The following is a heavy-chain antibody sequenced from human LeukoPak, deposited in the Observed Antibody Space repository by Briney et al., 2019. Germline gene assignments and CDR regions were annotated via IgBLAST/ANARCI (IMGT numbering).Heavy chain of an antibody. J-gene: IGHJ3*02. CDR1: GGSISTSNYY. D-gene: IGHD3-10*01. CDR2: IFYSGST. CDR3: ARPISYGFMVRGVSDAFDI. Sequence: PSETLSLTCTVSGGSISTSNYYWGWIRQPPGKGLEWIGNIFYSGSTYYSPSLKMRVTISLDTSRNQLSLKLNSVTAADTAVYCCARPISYGFMVRGVSDAFDIWGQGTMVTVSS. V-gene: IGHV4-39*07.